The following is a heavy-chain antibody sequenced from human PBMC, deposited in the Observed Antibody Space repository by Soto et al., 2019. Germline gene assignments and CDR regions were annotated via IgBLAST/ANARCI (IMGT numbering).Heavy chain of an antibody. Sequence: ASVKVSCKASGYTFTSYGVSWVRQAPGKGLEWMGWFSTYNGKTNYAQKLQGRVTMTEDTSTDTAYMELSSLRSEDTAVYYCATMVRGIIIFRFDYWGQGTLVTVSS. V-gene: IGHV1-18*01. J-gene: IGHJ4*02. D-gene: IGHD3-10*01. CDR3: ATMVRGIIIFRFDY. CDR2: FSTYNGKT. CDR1: GYTFTSYG.